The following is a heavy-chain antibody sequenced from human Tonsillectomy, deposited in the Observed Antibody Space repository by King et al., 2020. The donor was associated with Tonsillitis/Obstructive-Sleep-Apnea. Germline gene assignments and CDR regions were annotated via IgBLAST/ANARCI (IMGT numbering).Heavy chain of an antibody. Sequence: VQLVESGAEVKKPGESLKMSCKDSGYSFTNYWIGLVRQMPGKGLEWMGIIYPGDSDPRYTPYFQGQVTIPAEKSISTAYLQWSSLKASDTAMYYCARLNPSSWSLDYWGQGTLVSVSS. D-gene: IGHD6-13*01. CDR1: GYSFTNYW. V-gene: IGHV5-51*01. CDR3: ARLNPSSWSLDY. J-gene: IGHJ4*02. CDR2: IYPGDSDP.